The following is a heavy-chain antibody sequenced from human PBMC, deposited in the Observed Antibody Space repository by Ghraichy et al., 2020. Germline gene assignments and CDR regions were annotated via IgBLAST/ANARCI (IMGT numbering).Heavy chain of an antibody. D-gene: IGHD2-2*03. CDR2: ISSSSDYI. J-gene: IGHJ4*02. CDR1: GFTFSTYS. V-gene: IGHV3-21*01. Sequence: SLNISCAASGFTFSTYSMNWVRQAPGKGLEWVSSISSSSDYIYYADSVKGRFTISRDNAKNSLYLQMDSLRAEDTALYYCARDPGYWDYFDYWGQGTLVTVSS. CDR3: ARDPGYWDYFDY.